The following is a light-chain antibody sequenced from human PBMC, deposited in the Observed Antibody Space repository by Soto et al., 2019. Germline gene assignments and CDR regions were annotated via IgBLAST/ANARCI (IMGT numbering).Light chain of an antibody. J-gene: IGLJ3*02. V-gene: IGLV2-23*02. Sequence: QSALTQPASVSGSPGQSITFSCTGTSSDVGNYILVSWYQQHPGKAPKLMIYEVTKRPSGVSNRFSGSKSGNTASLTLSGLQAEDEADYYCCSYAGNNPLVFGGGTQLTVL. CDR1: SSDVGNYIL. CDR3: CSYAGNNPLV. CDR2: EVT.